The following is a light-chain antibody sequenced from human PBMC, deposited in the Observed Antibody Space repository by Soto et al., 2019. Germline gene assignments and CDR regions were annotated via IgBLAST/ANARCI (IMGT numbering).Light chain of an antibody. J-gene: IGKJ3*01. CDR3: QQYGSSQFT. V-gene: IGKV3-20*01. CDR1: QSVSGSY. Sequence: EIVLTQSPGTLSLSPGERATLSCRASQSVSGSYLAWYQQKPGQAPRLLIYGASSRATGIPDRFSGSGSGTDFALTISRLEPDDFGVYYCQQYGSSQFTFGPGTKVDIK. CDR2: GAS.